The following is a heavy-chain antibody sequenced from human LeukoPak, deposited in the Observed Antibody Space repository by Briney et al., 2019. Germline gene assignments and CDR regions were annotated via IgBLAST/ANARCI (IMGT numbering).Heavy chain of an antibody. J-gene: IGHJ4*02. D-gene: IGHD5-18*01. CDR2: ISTYNGNT. CDR1: GYTFTTYR. V-gene: IGHV1-18*04. Sequence: GASVKVSCKASGYTFTTYRIIWVRQAPGQGLEWMGWISTYNGNTNYAQKLQGRVTMTRDTSISTAYMELSRLRSDDTAVYYCARSYTWIQLWLKNYWGQGTLVTVSS. CDR3: ARSYTWIQLWLKNY.